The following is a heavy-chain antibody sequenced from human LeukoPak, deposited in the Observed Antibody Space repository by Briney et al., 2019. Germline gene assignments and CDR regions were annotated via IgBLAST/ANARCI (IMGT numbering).Heavy chain of an antibody. D-gene: IGHD4-17*01. CDR3: ASFAGVYGDTKPYYYYMDV. J-gene: IGHJ6*03. V-gene: IGHV4-30-2*01. CDR1: GGSISSSNYY. CDR2: IYHSGST. Sequence: SETLSLTCTVSGGSISSSNYYWSWIRQPPGKGLEWIGYIYHSGSTYYNPSLKSRVTISVDRSKNQFSLKLSSVTAADTAVYYCASFAGVYGDTKPYYYYMDVWGKGTTVTVSS.